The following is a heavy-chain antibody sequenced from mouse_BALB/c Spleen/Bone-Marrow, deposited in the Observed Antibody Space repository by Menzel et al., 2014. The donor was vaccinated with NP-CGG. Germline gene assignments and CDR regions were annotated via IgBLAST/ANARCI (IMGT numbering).Heavy chain of an antibody. J-gene: IGHJ4*01. V-gene: IGHV1-87*01. CDR3: ASPYGNYDAMDY. Sequence: VQRVESGAELARPGASVKLSCKASGYTFTSYWMQWVKQRPGQGLEWIGAIYPGDGDTRYTQKFRGKATLTADKSSNTAYMQLSSLTSEDSAVYFCASPYGNYDAMDYWGQGPSVTVSS. CDR1: GYTFTSYW. D-gene: IGHD2-1*01. CDR2: IYPGDGDT.